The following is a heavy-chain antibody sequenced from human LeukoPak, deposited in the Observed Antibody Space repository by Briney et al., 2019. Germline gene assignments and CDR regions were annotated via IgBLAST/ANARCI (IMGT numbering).Heavy chain of an antibody. CDR3: AKSVRGIAVAGYFDY. CDR2: ISGSGGST. J-gene: IGHJ4*02. V-gene: IGHV3-23*01. Sequence: GGSLRLSCAASGFTFSSYAMSWVRQAPGKGLEWVSAISGSGGSTDYADSVKGRFTISRDNSKNTLYLQMNSLRAEDTAVYYCAKSVRGIAVAGYFDYWGQGTLVTVSS. D-gene: IGHD6-19*01. CDR1: GFTFSSYA.